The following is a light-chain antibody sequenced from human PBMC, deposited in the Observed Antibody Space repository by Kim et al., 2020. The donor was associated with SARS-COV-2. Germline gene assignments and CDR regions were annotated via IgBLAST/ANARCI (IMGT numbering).Light chain of an antibody. J-gene: IGLJ1*01. CDR3: NSRDSSGNYV. CDR1: SLRSYY. CDR2: GKN. Sequence: SSELTQDPAVSVALGQTVRITCQGDSLRSYYASWYQQKPGQAPVLVIYGKNNRPSGIPDRFSGSSSGNTASLTITGAQVEDEADYYCNSRDSSGNYVFGT. V-gene: IGLV3-19*01.